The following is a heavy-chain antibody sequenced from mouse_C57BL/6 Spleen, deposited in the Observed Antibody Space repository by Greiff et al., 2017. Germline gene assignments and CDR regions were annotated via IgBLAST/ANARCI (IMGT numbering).Heavy chain of an antibody. D-gene: IGHD1-1*01. V-gene: IGHV1-81*01. CDR3: ARAGNYYAMDY. J-gene: IGHJ4*01. Sequence: QVQLQQSGAELARPGASVKLSCKASGYTFTSYGISWVKQRTGQGLEWIGEIYPRSGNTYYNEKFKGKATLTADKSSSTAYMELRSLTSEDAAVYFCARAGNYYAMDYWGQGTSVTVSS. CDR2: IYPRSGNT. CDR1: GYTFTSYG.